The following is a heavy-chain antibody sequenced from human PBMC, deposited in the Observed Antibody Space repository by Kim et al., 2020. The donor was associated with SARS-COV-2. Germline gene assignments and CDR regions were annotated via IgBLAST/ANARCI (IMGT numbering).Heavy chain of an antibody. D-gene: IGHD6-19*01. V-gene: IGHV3-33*05. CDR1: GFTFSSYG. J-gene: IGHJ3*02. CDR3: ARERLGGYSSGWYAHVDAFDI. Sequence: GGSLRLSCAASGFTFSSYGMHWVRQAPGKGLEWVAVISYDGSNKYYADSVKGRFTISRDNSKNTLYLQMNSLRAEDTAVYYCARERLGGYSSGWYAHVDAFDIWGQGTMVTVSS. CDR2: ISYDGSNK.